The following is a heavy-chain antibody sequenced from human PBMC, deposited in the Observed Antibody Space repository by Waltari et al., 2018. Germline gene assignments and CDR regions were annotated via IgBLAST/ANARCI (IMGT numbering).Heavy chain of an antibody. D-gene: IGHD3-3*01. V-gene: IGHV4-39*01. J-gene: IGHJ3*02. CDR2: IYYSGST. Sequence: QLQLQESGPGLVKPSETLSLTCTVSGGSISSSSYYWGWIRQPPGKGLEWIGSIYYSGSTSYNPDLKSRVTIYVDTSKNQFAMKLSSVTAADTAVYYCARQPRGLRFLEWLSRAAARAFDIWGQGTMVTVSS. CDR3: ARQPRGLRFLEWLSRAAARAFDI. CDR1: GGSISSSSYY.